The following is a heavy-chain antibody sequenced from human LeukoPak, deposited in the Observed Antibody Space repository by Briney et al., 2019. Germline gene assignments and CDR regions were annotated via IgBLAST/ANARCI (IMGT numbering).Heavy chain of an antibody. CDR2: INPNTGDT. J-gene: IGHJ4*02. V-gene: IGHV1-2*02. D-gene: IGHD2-15*01. CDR3: ARVVVAARNFDY. CDR1: GYTFTGYY. Sequence: GASVKVSCKASGYTFTGYYLHWVRQAPGQGLEWLGWINPNTGDTNYPQKFQGRVTMTRDTSIGTAYMELSRLTSDDTAVYYCARVVVAARNFDYWGQGTLVTVSS.